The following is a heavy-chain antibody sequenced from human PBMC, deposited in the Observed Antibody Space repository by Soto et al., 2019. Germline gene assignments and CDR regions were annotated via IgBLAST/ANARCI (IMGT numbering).Heavy chain of an antibody. Sequence: EVQLVESGGGWVQPGGSLRLSCAASGFTFSVYSMNWVRQAPGKGLDWVSYITGSSDRILFADSVKVRFTVSRDNAKNSLYLQMNSLRDEDTGVYYCTTSNGHLNHWGQGTLVSVSS. CDR3: TTSNGHLNH. V-gene: IGHV3-48*02. CDR1: GFTFSVYS. D-gene: IGHD3-22*01. CDR2: ITGSSDRI. J-gene: IGHJ4*02.